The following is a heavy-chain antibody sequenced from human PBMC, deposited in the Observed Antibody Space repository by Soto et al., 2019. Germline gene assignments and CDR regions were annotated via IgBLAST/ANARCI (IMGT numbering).Heavy chain of an antibody. CDR2: IYSGGST. D-gene: IGHD4-4*01. CDR3: ARGGYSNYDYYYYGMDV. J-gene: IGHJ6*02. Sequence: PGGSLRLSCAASGFTVSSNYMSWVRQAPGKGLEWVSVIYSGGSTYYADSVKGRFTISRDNSKNTLYLQMNSLRAEDTAVYYCARGGYSNYDYYYYGMDVWGQGTTVTVSS. V-gene: IGHV3-53*01. CDR1: GFTVSSNY.